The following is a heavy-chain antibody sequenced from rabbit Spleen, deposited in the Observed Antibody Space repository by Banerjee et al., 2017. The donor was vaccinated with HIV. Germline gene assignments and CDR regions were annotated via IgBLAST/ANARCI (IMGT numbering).Heavy chain of an antibody. V-gene: IGHV1S45*01. D-gene: IGHD2-1*01. CDR2: IVTSSGRT. J-gene: IGHJ4*01. Sequence: QEQLEESGGDLVKPGGTLTLTCTASGFDLSSYYDMCWVRQAPGKGLEWIAGIVTSSGRTDYATWAKGRFTCSKTSSTTVTLQMTSLTAADTATYFCARDTDDEYGDWADLYLWGPGTLVTVS. CDR1: GFDLSSYYD. CDR3: ARDTDDEYGDWADLYL.